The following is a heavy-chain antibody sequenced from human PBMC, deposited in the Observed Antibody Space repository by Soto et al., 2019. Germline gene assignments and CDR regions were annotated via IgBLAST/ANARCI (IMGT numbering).Heavy chain of an antibody. CDR3: TRDASRDSSARGWFDP. V-gene: IGHV3-21*01. CDR1: GFTCRSFT. D-gene: IGHD6-13*01. J-gene: IGHJ5*02. CDR2: ISSNSAYI. Sequence: PGGSLRLSCAASGFTCRSFTMNWVRQAPGKGLEWVSTISSNSAYIYYTDALRGRFTISRDNAKNSLHLQMNSLRAEDTAVYYCTRDASRDSSARGWFDPWGPATLVTVSS.